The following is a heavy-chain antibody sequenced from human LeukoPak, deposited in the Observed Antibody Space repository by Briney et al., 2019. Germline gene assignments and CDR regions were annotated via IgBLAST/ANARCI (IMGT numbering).Heavy chain of an antibody. CDR1: GGSNSSYY. J-gene: IGHJ3*02. V-gene: IGHV4-4*07. CDR3: ARAGGNSGYGGRGAFDI. CDR2: IYTSGST. Sequence: SETLSLTCTVSGGSNSSYYWSWIRQPAGKGLEWIGRIYTSGSTNYNPSLKSRVTMSVDTSKNQFSLKLSSVTAADTAVYYCARAGGNSGYGGRGAFDIWGQGTMVTVSS. D-gene: IGHD5-12*01.